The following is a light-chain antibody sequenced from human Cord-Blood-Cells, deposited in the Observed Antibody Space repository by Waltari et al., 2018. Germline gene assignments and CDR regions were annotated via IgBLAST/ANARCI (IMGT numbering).Light chain of an antibody. J-gene: IGLJ3*02. Sequence: QSALTQPRPVSGSPGQSVTISCPGTSSDVGGFNYVSWYQQHPGKAPKLMIYDVSKRPSGVPDRFSGSKSGNTASLTISGLQAEDEADYYCCSHAGSYTWVFGGGTKLTVL. V-gene: IGLV2-11*01. CDR1: SSDVGGFNY. CDR3: CSHAGSYTWV. CDR2: DVS.